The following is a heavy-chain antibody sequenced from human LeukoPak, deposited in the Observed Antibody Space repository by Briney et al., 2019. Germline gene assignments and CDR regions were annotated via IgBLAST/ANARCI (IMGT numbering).Heavy chain of an antibody. CDR3: ARDKIVGPTTLDY. J-gene: IGHJ4*02. D-gene: IGHD1-26*01. Sequence: PGRSLRLSCAASGFTFSSYAMHWVRQAPGKGLEWVAVISYDGSNKYYADSVKGRFTISRDNSKNTLYLQMNSLRAEDTAIYYCARDKIVGPTTLDYWGQGTLVTVSS. CDR1: GFTFSSYA. CDR2: ISYDGSNK. V-gene: IGHV3-30-3*01.